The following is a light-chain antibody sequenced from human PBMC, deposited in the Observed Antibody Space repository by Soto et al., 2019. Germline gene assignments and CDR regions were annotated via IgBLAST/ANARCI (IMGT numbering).Light chain of an antibody. CDR2: KNN. V-gene: IGLV1-47*01. Sequence: QLVLTQPPSASGTPGQRVTISCSGSSSSIGTNYVYWYQQFPGTAPKLLIYKNNQRPSGVPDRFSGSKSGTSASLAISGLRSEDEADYHCASWDDSLSGYVFGTGTKVTVL. CDR3: ASWDDSLSGYV. J-gene: IGLJ1*01. CDR1: SSSIGTNY.